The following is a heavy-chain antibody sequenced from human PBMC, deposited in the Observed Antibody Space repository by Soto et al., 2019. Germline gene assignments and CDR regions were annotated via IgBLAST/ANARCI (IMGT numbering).Heavy chain of an antibody. CDR1: GGSISSYY. CDR3: ARGGSLGYCGGDCHRPEYFQH. CDR2: INYSGST. V-gene: IGHV4-59*01. D-gene: IGHD2-21*02. Sequence: QVQLQESGPGLVKPSETLSLTCTVSGGSISSYYWSWIRQPPGKGLEWIGYINYSGSTNYNPSLKSRVTISVDTSKNQFSLKLSSVTAADTAVYYCARGGSLGYCGGDCHRPEYFQHWGQGTLVTVSS. J-gene: IGHJ1*01.